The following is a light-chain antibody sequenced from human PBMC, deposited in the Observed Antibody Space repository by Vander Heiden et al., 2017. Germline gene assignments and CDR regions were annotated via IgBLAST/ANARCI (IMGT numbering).Light chain of an antibody. Sequence: AIRVTQSPPSAPASTGDRVTITCRASQGISRYLAWYQQKPRTAPKLLIYAASTLQSGVPSRFSGSGSGTDFTLTISCLQSEDFATYYYQQYYSYPPYTFGQGTKLEIK. CDR1: QGISRY. V-gene: IGKV1-8*01. J-gene: IGKJ2*01. CDR3: QQYYSYPPYT. CDR2: AAS.